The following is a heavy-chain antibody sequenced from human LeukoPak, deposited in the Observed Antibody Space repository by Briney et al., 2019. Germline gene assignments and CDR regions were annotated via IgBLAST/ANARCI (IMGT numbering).Heavy chain of an antibody. Sequence: PGGSLRLSCAASGFTFSSYAMSWVRQAPGKGLEWVSGISGSGGSTYYADSVKGRFTISRDNSKNTLYLQMNSLRAEDTAVYYCAKDPAGIQPYNWFDPWGQGTLVTVSS. D-gene: IGHD5-18*01. CDR1: GFTFSSYA. CDR2: ISGSGGST. J-gene: IGHJ5*02. V-gene: IGHV3-23*01. CDR3: AKDPAGIQPYNWFDP.